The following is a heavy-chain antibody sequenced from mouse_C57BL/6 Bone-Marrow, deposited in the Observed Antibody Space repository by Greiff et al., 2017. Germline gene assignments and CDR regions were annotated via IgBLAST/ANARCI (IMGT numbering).Heavy chain of an antibody. CDR3: ARYYSNSWFAY. J-gene: IGHJ3*01. CDR2: ISDGGSYT. Sequence: EVKRVESGGGLVKPGGSLKLSCAASGFTFSSYAMSWVRQTPEKRLEWVATISDGGSYTYYPDNVKGRFTISRDNAKNNLYLQMSHLKSEDTAMYYCARYYSNSWFAYWGQGTLVTVSA. D-gene: IGHD2-5*01. CDR1: GFTFSSYA. V-gene: IGHV5-4*03.